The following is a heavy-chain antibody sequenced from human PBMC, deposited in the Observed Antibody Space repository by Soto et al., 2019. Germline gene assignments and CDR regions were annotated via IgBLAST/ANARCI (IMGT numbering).Heavy chain of an antibody. Sequence: SGTLSLTCTVSGGSINNGDYYGSWIRQPPEKGLEWIGYIYYSGSTYYNPSLKSRVTISVDTSMNQFSLHLNSVTAADTAVYNWVRYPGARVSFDYWAQGSPVTVSS. CDR2: IYYSGST. V-gene: IGHV4-30-4*01. CDR1: GGSINNGDYY. J-gene: IGHJ4*02. CDR3: VRYPGARVSFDY. D-gene: IGHD6-6*01.